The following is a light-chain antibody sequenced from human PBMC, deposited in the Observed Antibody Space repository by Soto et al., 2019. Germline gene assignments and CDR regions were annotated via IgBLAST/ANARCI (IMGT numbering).Light chain of an antibody. CDR1: SSDVGGYNY. CDR3: SSYTSSSTWV. V-gene: IGLV2-14*01. J-gene: IGLJ2*01. Sequence: QSALTQPASVSGSPGQSITISCPGTSSDVGGYNYVSWYQQHPGKAPKLMIYEVSNRPSGVSNRFSGSKSGNTASLTISGLQAEDEADYYCSSYTSSSTWVFGGGNKLTVL. CDR2: EVS.